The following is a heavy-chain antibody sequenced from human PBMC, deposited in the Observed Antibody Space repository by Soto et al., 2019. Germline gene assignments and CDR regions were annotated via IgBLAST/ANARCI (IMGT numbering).Heavy chain of an antibody. Sequence: QVQLVQSGAEVKKPGSSVKVSCKASGGTFSSYTISCVRQAPGQGLEWTGRIIPILGIANYAQKFQGSVTINADKYTSTAYMERGSLRSEDTAVYYCARERYEYGDNYGMDLWGQGTTVTVS. CDR2: IIPILGIA. D-gene: IGHD4-17*01. V-gene: IGHV1-69*08. CDR3: ARERYEYGDNYGMDL. J-gene: IGHJ6*02. CDR1: GGTFSSYT.